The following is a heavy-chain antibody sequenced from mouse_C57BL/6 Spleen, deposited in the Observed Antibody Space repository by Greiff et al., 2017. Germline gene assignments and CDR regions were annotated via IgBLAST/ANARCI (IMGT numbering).Heavy chain of an antibody. CDR2: INPNNGGT. J-gene: IGHJ2*01. D-gene: IGHD1-1*01. Sequence: VQLQQSGPELVKPGASVKISCKASGYTFTDYYMNWVKQSHGKSLEWIGDINPNNGGTSYNQKFKGKATLTVDKSSSTAYMELRSLTSEDSAVYYCARGYGSREYYFDDWGQGTTLTVSS. CDR3: ARGYGSREYYFDD. CDR1: GYTFTDYY. V-gene: IGHV1-26*01.